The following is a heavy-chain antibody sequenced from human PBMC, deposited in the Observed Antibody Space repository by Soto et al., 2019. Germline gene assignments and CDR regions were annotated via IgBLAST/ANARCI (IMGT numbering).Heavy chain of an antibody. Sequence: GESLKISCKGSGYSFTSYWISWVRQMPGKGLEWMGRIDLSDSYTNYSPSFQGHVTISADKSISTAYLQWSSLKASDTAMYYCARHSYSNYDIYYYGMDVWGQGTTVTVSS. V-gene: IGHV5-10-1*01. CDR2: IDLSDSYT. D-gene: IGHD4-4*01. J-gene: IGHJ6*02. CDR3: ARHSYSNYDIYYYGMDV. CDR1: GYSFTSYW.